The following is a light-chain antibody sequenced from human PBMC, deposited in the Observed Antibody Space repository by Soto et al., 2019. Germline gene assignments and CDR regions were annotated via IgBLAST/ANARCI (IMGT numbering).Light chain of an antibody. CDR2: DAS. CDR1: QSISSW. J-gene: IGKJ2*03. V-gene: IGKV1-5*01. CDR3: QHGYVAPYS. Sequence: DIQMTQSPSTLSASVGDRVTITCRASQSISSWLAWYQQKPGKAPKLLIYDASSLESGVPPRFSGSGSGTEFTLTIRSLQPEDFATYYCQHGYVAPYSFGQGTKVDI.